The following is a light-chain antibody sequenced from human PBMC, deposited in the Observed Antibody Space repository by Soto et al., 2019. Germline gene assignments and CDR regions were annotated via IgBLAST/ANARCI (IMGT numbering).Light chain of an antibody. J-gene: IGKJ4*01. V-gene: IGKV3-20*01. Sequence: EIVLKHSPDTLSLSPGARATLSCRASQSVRSNYLAWYQQKPGQAPRFLIYDPSSRATRIPDRFSGSGSGTDFTLTISRLEPEDFAVYYCQQYGSTPLTFGGGTKVDIK. CDR2: DPS. CDR3: QQYGSTPLT. CDR1: QSVRSNY.